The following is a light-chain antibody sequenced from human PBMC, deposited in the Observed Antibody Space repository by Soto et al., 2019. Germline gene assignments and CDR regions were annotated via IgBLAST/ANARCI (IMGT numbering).Light chain of an antibody. CDR2: TTS. CDR1: QSIAGY. Sequence: DIQMTQSPSSLSASVGDRATITCRASQSIAGYLSWYQQRPGKAPKFLIYTTSSLQGRVRSRFSGSGSGTDFSLTINGLQPDDFATYFCQQSFSVPITFGQGTRLEI. V-gene: IGKV1-39*01. J-gene: IGKJ5*01. CDR3: QQSFSVPIT.